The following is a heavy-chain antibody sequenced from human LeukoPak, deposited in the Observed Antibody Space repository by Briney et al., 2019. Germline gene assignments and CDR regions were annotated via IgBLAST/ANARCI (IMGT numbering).Heavy chain of an antibody. J-gene: IGHJ5*02. D-gene: IGHD5-18*01. V-gene: IGHV4-59*12. CDR3: ARGYSYGKGFDP. CDR1: GGSISSYY. CDR2: IYYSGST. Sequence: SETLSLTCTVSGGSISSYYWSWIRQPPGKGLEWIGYIYYSGSTNYNPSLKSRVTISVDTSKNQFSLKLSSVTAADTAMYYCARGYSYGKGFDPWGQGILVTVSS.